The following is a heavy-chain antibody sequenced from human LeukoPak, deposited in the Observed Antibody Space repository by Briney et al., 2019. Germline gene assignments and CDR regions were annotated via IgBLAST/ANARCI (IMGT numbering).Heavy chain of an antibody. CDR2: IYYSGST. Sequence: SETLSLTCTVSGGSISSYYWSWIRQPPGKGLEWIGYIYYSGSTNYKPSLKSRVTISVDTSKNQFSLKLSSVTAADTAVYYCARGGRYGYNWFDPWGQGTLVTVSS. V-gene: IGHV4-59*08. CDR1: GGSISSYY. J-gene: IGHJ5*02. CDR3: ARGGRYGYNWFDP. D-gene: IGHD5-18*01.